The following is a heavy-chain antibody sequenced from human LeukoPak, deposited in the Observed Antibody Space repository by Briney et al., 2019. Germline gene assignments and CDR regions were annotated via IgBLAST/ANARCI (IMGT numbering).Heavy chain of an antibody. CDR1: GFTFSYYA. CDR3: AKWGDYDVLTGDYVSDY. CDR2: ITGSGGNT. J-gene: IGHJ4*02. Sequence: PGASLRLSCAASGFTFSYYAMSWVRQAPGKGLEWVSAITGSGGNTYYADSVKGRFTISRDNSKNTVFLQMNSLRAEDTAVYYCAKWGDYDVLTGDYVSDYWGQGTLVTVSS. D-gene: IGHD3-9*01. V-gene: IGHV3-23*01.